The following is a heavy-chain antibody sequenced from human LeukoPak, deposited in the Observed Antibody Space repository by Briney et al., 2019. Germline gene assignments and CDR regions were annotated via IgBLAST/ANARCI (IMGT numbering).Heavy chain of an antibody. V-gene: IGHV4-4*07. D-gene: IGHD3-22*01. CDR2: IYTSGST. CDR3: AREFHYYDSPRVDI. J-gene: IGHJ3*02. CDR1: GGSFSGYY. Sequence: SETLSLTCAVYGGSFSGYYWSWIRQPAGKGLEWTGRIYTSGSTNYNPSLKSRVTMSVDTSKNQFSLKLSSVTAADTAVYYCAREFHYYDSPRVDIWGQGTMVTVSS.